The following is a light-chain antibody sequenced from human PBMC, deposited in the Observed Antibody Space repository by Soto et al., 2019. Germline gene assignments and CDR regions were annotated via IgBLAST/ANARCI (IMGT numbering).Light chain of an antibody. CDR3: SSYTSSSPYV. J-gene: IGLJ1*01. CDR2: EVT. CDR1: TSDVGGYEY. Sequence: QSVLTQPASVSGSPGQSITISCTGTTSDVGGYEYVSWYQQHPGKAPKLMIYEVTTRPSGVSNRFSGSKSGTTASLTISGLQAEDEADYYCSSYTSSSPYVFGSGTKLTVL. V-gene: IGLV2-14*01.